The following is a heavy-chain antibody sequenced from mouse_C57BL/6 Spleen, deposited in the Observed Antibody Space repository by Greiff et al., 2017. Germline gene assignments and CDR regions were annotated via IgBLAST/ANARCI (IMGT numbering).Heavy chain of an antibody. CDR3: ARGRRCYGSNWYFDV. J-gene: IGHJ1*03. V-gene: IGHV5-17*01. D-gene: IGHD1-1*01. CDR1: GFTFSDYG. Sequence: EVQLVESGGGLVKPGGSLKLSCAASGFTFSDYGMHWVRQAPGEGLEWVAYISSGSSTSYYADTVKGRFTISRDNAKNTLFLQMISLRSEDSAMYYCARGRRCYGSNWYFDVWGTGTTVTVSS. CDR2: ISSGSSTS.